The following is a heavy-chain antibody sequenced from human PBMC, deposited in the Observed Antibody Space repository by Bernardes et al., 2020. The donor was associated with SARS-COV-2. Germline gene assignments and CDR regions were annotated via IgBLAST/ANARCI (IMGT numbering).Heavy chain of an antibody. CDR3: SRGGAFDSGYYR. D-gene: IGHD3-22*01. Sequence: SETLSLTCAVYGGSFSGYYWTWIRQSPGTGLEWIGEINHLGTTNSNPSLKRRVTISVDTSKSQFSLKLNSVTAADTSVYYCSRGGAFDSGYYRWGQGTLVTVAS. V-gene: IGHV4-34*01. J-gene: IGHJ5*02. CDR2: INHLGTT. CDR1: GGSFSGYY.